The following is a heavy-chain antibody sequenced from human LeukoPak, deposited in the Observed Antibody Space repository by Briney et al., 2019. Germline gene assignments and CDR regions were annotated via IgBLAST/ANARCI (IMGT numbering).Heavy chain of an antibody. Sequence: SVKVSCKASGGTFSSYAISWVRQAPGQGLEWMGGIIPIFGTANYAQKFQGRVTITEDESMSTAYMELSSLRSEDTAVYYCAREPLYCSGGSCYYYYGMDVWGQGTTVTVSS. CDR2: IIPIFGTA. J-gene: IGHJ6*02. V-gene: IGHV1-69*13. CDR1: GGTFSSYA. D-gene: IGHD2-15*01. CDR3: AREPLYCSGGSCYYYYGMDV.